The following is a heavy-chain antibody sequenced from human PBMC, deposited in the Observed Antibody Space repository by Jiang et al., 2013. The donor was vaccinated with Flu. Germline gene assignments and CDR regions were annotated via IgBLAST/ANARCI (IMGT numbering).Heavy chain of an antibody. D-gene: IGHD3-22*01. Sequence: GSGLVKPSETLSLTCTVSGGSISSSSYYWGWIRQPPGRGLEWIGNIYYTGSTYYNPSLRSRLTISVDTSKNQFSLKLSSVTAADTAVYYCARRLGSSGYYFDSGAREPWSPSPQ. J-gene: IGHJ4*02. CDR3: ARRLGSSGYYFDS. V-gene: IGHV4-39*01. CDR2: IYYTGST. CDR1: GGSISSSSYY.